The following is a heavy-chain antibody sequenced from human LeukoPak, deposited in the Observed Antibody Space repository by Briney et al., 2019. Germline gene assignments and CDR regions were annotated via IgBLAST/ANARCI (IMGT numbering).Heavy chain of an antibody. CDR3: ARARSGSFRILIYYFDY. Sequence: GGSLRLSCAASGFTFSNAWMSWVRQAPGKGLEWVANIKQDGSEKYYVDSVKGRFTISRDNAKNSLFLQMNSLRAEDTAVYYCARARSGSFRILIYYFDYWGQGTRVIVSS. CDR2: IKQDGSEK. J-gene: IGHJ4*02. V-gene: IGHV3-7*01. D-gene: IGHD1-26*01. CDR1: GFTFSNAW.